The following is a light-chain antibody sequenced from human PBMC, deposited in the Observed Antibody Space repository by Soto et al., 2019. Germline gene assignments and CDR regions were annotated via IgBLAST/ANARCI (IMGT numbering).Light chain of an antibody. J-gene: IGLJ2*01. CDR1: SSDVGGYNY. CDR3: SSYTSSTYVV. V-gene: IGLV2-14*03. Sequence: QSALTQPASVSASPGQSTTISCTGTSSDVGGYNYVSWYQQHPGKAPKLIIYDVSNRPSGVSNRFSGAKSGNTASLTISGLQPEDEADYYCSSYTSSTYVVFGGGTKVTVL. CDR2: DVS.